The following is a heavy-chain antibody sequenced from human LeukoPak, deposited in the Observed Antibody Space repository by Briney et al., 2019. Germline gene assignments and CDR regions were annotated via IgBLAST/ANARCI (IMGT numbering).Heavy chain of an antibody. J-gene: IGHJ4*02. CDR3: ARRAYTATRLNYFDY. CDR1: GYSFTSYW. V-gene: IGHV5-51*01. D-gene: IGHD5-18*01. CDR2: IYPGDSDT. Sequence: GESLKISCKGSGYSFTSYWIGWVRQMPGKGLECMGIIYPGDSDTRYSPSFQGQVTISADKSISTAYLQWSSLKASDTAMYYCARRAYTATRLNYFDYWGQGTLVTVPS.